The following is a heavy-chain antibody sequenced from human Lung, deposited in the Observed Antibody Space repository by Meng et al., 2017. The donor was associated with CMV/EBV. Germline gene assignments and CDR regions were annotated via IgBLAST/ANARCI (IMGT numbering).Heavy chain of an antibody. Sequence: SVKVSCKASGCTFSSYAMSWVRQAPGQGLEWMGGINPILGIANYAQKFQGWVTITADKSTSTAYMELSRLRSEETAVYYCARDRKGGSPSGGWFASWGQGTLVTVSS. D-gene: IGHD6-6*01. J-gene: IGHJ5*01. CDR1: GCTFSSYA. CDR3: ARDRKGGSPSGGWFAS. V-gene: IGHV1-69*10. CDR2: INPILGIA.